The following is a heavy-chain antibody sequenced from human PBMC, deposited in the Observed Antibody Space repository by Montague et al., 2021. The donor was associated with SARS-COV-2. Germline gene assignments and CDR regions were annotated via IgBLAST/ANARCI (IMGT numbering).Heavy chain of an antibody. Sequence: SETLSLTCTVSGGSISNHYWSWIRQPAGKGLEWIGRIYTSGSTNYNPSLKSRVTMSVDTSKNQFSLKLSSVTAADTAVYYCARDLIVYDYVWGSYRPYGMDVWGQGTTVTVSS. J-gene: IGHJ6*02. CDR3: ARDLIVYDYVWGSYRPYGMDV. V-gene: IGHV4-4*07. D-gene: IGHD3-16*02. CDR1: GGSISNHY. CDR2: IYTSGST.